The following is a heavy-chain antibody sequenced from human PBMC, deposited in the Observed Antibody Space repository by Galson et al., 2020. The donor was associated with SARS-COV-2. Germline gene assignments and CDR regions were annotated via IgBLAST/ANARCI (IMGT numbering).Heavy chain of an antibody. Sequence: GESLKISCKGSGYSFSSYWIGWVRQMPGKGLEWMGIIHPADSDTRYSPSFQGQVTISVDKSINTAYLQWSSLKASDTAMFYCTRPRGSYGGNYSDYWGQGTLVTVSS. J-gene: IGHJ4*02. CDR3: TRPRGSYGGNYSDY. D-gene: IGHD1-26*01. CDR1: GYSFSSYW. V-gene: IGHV5-51*01. CDR2: IHPADSDT.